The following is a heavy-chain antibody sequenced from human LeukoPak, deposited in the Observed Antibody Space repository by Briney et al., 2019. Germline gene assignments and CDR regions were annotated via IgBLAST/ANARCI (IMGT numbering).Heavy chain of an antibody. CDR1: GFTFSSYA. CDR3: TKDAWSGWYGYYFDY. D-gene: IGHD6-19*01. J-gene: IGHJ4*02. CDR2: ISGSGGST. V-gene: IGHV3-23*01. Sequence: GGSLRLSCAASGFTFSSYAMSWVRQAPGKGLEWVSAISGSGGSTYYADSVKGRFTISRDNSKNTLYLQMNSLRAEDTAVYYCTKDAWSGWYGYYFDYWGQGTLVTVSS.